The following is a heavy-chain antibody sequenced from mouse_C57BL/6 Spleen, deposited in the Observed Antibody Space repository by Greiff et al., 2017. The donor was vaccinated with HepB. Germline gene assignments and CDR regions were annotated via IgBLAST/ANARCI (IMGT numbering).Heavy chain of an antibody. CDR2: IYPGSGST. CDR1: GYTFTSYW. V-gene: IGHV1-55*01. Sequence: VQLQQSGAELVKPGASVKMSCKASGYTFTSYWITWVKQRPGQGLEWIGDIYPGSGSTNYNEKFKSKATLTVDTSSSTAYMQLSSLTSEDSAVYYCARSGTGYYYAMDYWGQRTSVTVSS. D-gene: IGHD4-1*01. J-gene: IGHJ4*01. CDR3: ARSGTGYYYAMDY.